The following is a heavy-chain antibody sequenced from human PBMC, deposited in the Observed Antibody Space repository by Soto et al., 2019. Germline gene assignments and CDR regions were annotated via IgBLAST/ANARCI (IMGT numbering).Heavy chain of an antibody. D-gene: IGHD6-19*01. CDR3: AKRLDQGSGCTPLDP. CDR2: ISGSGGST. Sequence: EVQLLESGGGLVQPGGSLRLSCAASGFTFNSYAMSWVRQAPGKGLEWVSTISGSGGSTYYADSVKGRFTISRDNSKNTLYLQVNSLRAEDTAVYYCAKRLDQGSGCTPLDPWGQGTLVTVSS. CDR1: GFTFNSYA. J-gene: IGHJ5*02. V-gene: IGHV3-23*01.